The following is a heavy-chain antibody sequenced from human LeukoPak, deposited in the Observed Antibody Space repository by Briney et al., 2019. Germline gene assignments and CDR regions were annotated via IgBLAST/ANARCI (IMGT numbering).Heavy chain of an antibody. J-gene: IGHJ3*02. Sequence: SETLSLTCTVSGGSISSYYWSWIRQPPGKGLEWIGYIYYSGSTNYNPSLKSRVTISVDTSKNQFSLKLSSVTAADTAVYYCARGAVAVAGTRGAFDIWGQGTMATVSS. V-gene: IGHV4-59*01. CDR1: GGSISSYY. CDR2: IYYSGST. D-gene: IGHD6-19*01. CDR3: ARGAVAVAGTRGAFDI.